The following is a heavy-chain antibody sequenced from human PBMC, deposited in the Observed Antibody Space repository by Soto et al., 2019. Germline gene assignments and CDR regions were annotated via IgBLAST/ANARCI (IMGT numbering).Heavy chain of an antibody. V-gene: IGHV1-69*13. D-gene: IGHD2-15*01. CDR1: GGTFSSYA. CDR3: ASSKFEYGSGGSCLGV. J-gene: IGHJ6*02. Sequence: SVKVSCKASGGTFSSYAISWVRQAPGQGLEWMGGIIPIFGTANYAQKFQGRVTITADESTSTAYMELSSLRSEDTAVYYCASSKFEYGSGGSCLGVWGQGTTVTVSS. CDR2: IIPIFGTA.